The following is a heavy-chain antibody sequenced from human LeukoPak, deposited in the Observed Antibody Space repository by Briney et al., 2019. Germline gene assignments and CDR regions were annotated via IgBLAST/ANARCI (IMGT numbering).Heavy chain of an antibody. D-gene: IGHD3-10*01. Sequence: GGSLRLSCAVSGFSFSSYWMTWVRQAPGKGLEWVAKIKEDGSEKYYVDSVKGRFTVSRDNVKNSLFLQMDSLRAEDTAAYYCARLHSAVYYGDAFDIWGQGTMVTVSS. V-gene: IGHV3-7*03. J-gene: IGHJ3*02. CDR1: GFSFSSYW. CDR2: IKEDGSEK. CDR3: ARLHSAVYYGDAFDI.